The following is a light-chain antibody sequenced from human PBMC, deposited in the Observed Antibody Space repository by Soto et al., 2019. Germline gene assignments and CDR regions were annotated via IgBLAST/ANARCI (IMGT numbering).Light chain of an antibody. CDR3: QSYGTSLSGLYV. J-gene: IGLJ1*01. CDR1: SSNIGAGKD. V-gene: IGLV1-40*01. CDR2: DSN. Sequence: QSVLTQPPSVSGAPGQRGTISCTGSSSNIGAGKDVHWYRQLPGAAPKFLISDSNHRPSGVPDRFSVSKSGASASLAITGLRAEDEGDYFCQSYGTSLSGLYVFGTGTRSPS.